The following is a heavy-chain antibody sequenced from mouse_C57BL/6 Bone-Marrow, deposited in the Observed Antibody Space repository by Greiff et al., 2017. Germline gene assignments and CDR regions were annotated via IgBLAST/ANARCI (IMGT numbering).Heavy chain of an antibody. D-gene: IGHD1-1*01. J-gene: IGHJ1*03. CDR1: GYTFTSYG. CDR2: IYPRSGNT. CDR3: ARSTVVAAQYWYFDV. V-gene: IGHV1-81*01. Sequence: VQLQQSGAELARPGASVKLSCKASGYTFTSYGISWVKQRPGQGLEWIGEIYPRSGNTYYNEKFKGKATLTADTSSSTAYMQLRSLTSEDSAVYFGARSTVVAAQYWYFDVWGTGTTVTVSA.